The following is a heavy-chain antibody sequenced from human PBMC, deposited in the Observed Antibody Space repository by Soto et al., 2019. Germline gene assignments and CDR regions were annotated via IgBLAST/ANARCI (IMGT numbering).Heavy chain of an antibody. V-gene: IGHV4-4*07. D-gene: IGHD2-21*02. Sequence: PSETLSLTCTVSGGSISSYYWSWIRQPAGKGLEWIGRIYTSGSTNYNPSLKSRVTMSVDTSKNQFSLKLSSVTAADTAVYYCARQPYCGGDCYHAFDIWGQGTMVTVS. CDR1: GGSISSYY. CDR3: ARQPYCGGDCYHAFDI. J-gene: IGHJ3*02. CDR2: IYTSGST.